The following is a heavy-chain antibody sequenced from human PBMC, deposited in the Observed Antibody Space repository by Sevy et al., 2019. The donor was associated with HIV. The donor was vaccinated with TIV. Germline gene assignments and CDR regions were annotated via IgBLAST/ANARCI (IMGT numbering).Heavy chain of an antibody. J-gene: IGHJ6*02. Sequence: GPLRLSCAASGFTFSTYDMHWVRQAPGKGLEWVAYIRYDGSNKYYADSVRGRFTISRENSKNRLYLQMNSLRAEDTAVYYCARGRKTTQEWLEELDYYYGVDVWGQGTTVTVSS. V-gene: IGHV3-30*02. CDR3: ARGRKTTQEWLEELDYYYGVDV. CDR2: IRYDGSNK. CDR1: GFTFSTYD. D-gene: IGHD2-8*01.